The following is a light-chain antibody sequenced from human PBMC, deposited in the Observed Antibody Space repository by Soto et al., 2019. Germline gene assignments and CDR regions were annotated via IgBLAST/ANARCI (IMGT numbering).Light chain of an antibody. CDR1: QSLLHSNGYNY. V-gene: IGKV2-28*01. CDR3: MQALQTPLYT. Sequence: DIVMTQSPLSLPVTPGEPASISCRSSQSLLHSNGYNYLDWYLQKPGQSPQLVIYLGSNRASGVPDRFSGSGSGTDFTMKISRVEAEDVGVYYCMQALQTPLYTFGQGTKLEIK. CDR2: LGS. J-gene: IGKJ2*01.